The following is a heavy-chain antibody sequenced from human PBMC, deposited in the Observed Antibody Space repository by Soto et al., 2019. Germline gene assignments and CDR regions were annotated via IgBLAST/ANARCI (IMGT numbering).Heavy chain of an antibody. CDR3: AKHEGYCSTTTCSNFDY. CDR2: IYPGDSDS. V-gene: IGHV5-51*01. J-gene: IGHJ4*02. CDR1: GFTFTSYW. Sequence: EVQLVQSGAEVKKPGESLKISCKGSGFTFTSYWIAWVRQMPGKGLEWMGIIYPGDSDSSYSPSFHGQVTISADKSINTAYLHWSSLKASDTAIYYCAKHEGYCSTTTCSNFDYWGQGTLVTVSS. D-gene: IGHD2-2*01.